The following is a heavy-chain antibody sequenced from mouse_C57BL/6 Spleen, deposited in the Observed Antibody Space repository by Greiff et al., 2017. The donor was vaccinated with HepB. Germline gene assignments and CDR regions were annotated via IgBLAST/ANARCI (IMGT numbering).Heavy chain of an antibody. CDR2: IDPSDSET. CDR1: GYTFTSYW. V-gene: IGHV1-52*01. CDR3: ARSPTIVTLDY. Sequence: VQLQQPGAELVRPGSSVKLSCKASGYTFTSYWMHWVKQRPIQGLEWIGNIDPSDSETHYNQKFKDKTTLTVDKSSSTAYMQLSSLTSEDSAVYYCARSPTIVTLDYWGQGTTLTVSS. J-gene: IGHJ2*01. D-gene: IGHD2-5*01.